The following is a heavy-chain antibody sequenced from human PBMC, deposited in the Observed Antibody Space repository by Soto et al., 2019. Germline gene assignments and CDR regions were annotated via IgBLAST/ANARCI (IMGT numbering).Heavy chain of an antibody. D-gene: IGHD2-2*01. Sequence: LRLSCAASGFTFSSYAMSWVRQAPGKGLEWVSAISGSGGSTYYADSVKGRFTISRDNSKNTLYLQMNSLRAEDTAVYYCAKDIVVVPAANSYYYYYGMDVWGQGTTVTVSS. V-gene: IGHV3-23*01. CDR2: ISGSGGST. CDR1: GFTFSSYA. J-gene: IGHJ6*02. CDR3: AKDIVVVPAANSYYYYYGMDV.